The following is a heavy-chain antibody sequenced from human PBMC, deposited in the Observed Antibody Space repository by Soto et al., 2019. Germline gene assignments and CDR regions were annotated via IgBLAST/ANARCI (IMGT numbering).Heavy chain of an antibody. CDR2: ISGSGGST. CDR3: AKRPDYYDSSGYLDY. J-gene: IGHJ4*02. V-gene: IGHV3-23*01. CDR1: GFTFSSYA. D-gene: IGHD3-22*01. Sequence: PGGSLRLSCAASGFTFSSYAMSWVRQAPGKGLEWVSAISGSGGSTYYADSVKGRFTISRDNSKNTLYLQMNSLRAEDTAVYYCAKRPDYYDSSGYLDYWGQGTLVTVSS.